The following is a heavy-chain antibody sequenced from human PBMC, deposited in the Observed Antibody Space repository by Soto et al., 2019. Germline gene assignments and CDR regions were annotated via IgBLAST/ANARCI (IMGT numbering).Heavy chain of an antibody. CDR3: AKLKSGTMIVVVAPDFDY. J-gene: IGHJ4*02. CDR2: ISGSGGST. CDR1: GFTFSSYA. V-gene: IGHV3-23*01. D-gene: IGHD3-22*01. Sequence: EVQLLESGGGLVQPGGSLRLSCAASGFTFSSYAMSWVRQAPGKGLEWVSAISGSGGSTYYADSVKGRFTISRDNSKNTLYLQMNSLRAEDTAVYYCAKLKSGTMIVVVAPDFDYWGQGTLVTVSS.